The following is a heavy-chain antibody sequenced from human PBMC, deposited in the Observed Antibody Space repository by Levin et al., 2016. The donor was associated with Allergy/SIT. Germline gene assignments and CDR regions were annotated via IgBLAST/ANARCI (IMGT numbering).Heavy chain of an antibody. J-gene: IGHJ4*02. CDR3: ASGTHQWRSGYDADLDY. Sequence: SVKVSCKASGGTFSSYTISWVRQAPGQGLEWMGRIIPILGIANYAQKFQGRVTITADKSTSTAYMELSSLRSEDTAVYYCASGTHQWRSGYDADLDYWGQGTLVTVSS. V-gene: IGHV1-69*02. D-gene: IGHD5-12*01. CDR1: GGTFSSYT. CDR2: IIPILGIA.